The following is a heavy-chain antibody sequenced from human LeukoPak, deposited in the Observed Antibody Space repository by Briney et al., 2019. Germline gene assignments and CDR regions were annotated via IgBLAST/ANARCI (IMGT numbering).Heavy chain of an antibody. Sequence: NPSETLSLTCAVYGGSFSGYYWSWIRQPPGKGLEWIGEINHSGSTNYNPSLKSRVTISVDTSKNQFSLKLSSVTAADTAVYYCARSMRRYSSKSWFDPWGQGTLVTVSS. J-gene: IGHJ5*02. CDR2: INHSGST. V-gene: IGHV4-34*01. CDR3: ARSMRRYSSKSWFDP. D-gene: IGHD6-13*01. CDR1: GGSFSGYY.